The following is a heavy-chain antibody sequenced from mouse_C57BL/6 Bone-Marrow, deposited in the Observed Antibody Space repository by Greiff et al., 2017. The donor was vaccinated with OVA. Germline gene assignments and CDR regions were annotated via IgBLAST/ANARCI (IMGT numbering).Heavy chain of an antibody. CDR3: ASDYYGSSSYYFDY. V-gene: IGHV1-69*01. D-gene: IGHD1-1*01. J-gene: IGHJ2*01. CDR1: GYTFTSYW. CDR2: IDPSDSYT. Sequence: QVQLQQPGAELVMPGASVKLSCKASGYTFTSYWMHWVKQRPGQGLEWIGEIDPSDSYTNYNQKVKGKSTLTVDKSSRTSYMQLSSLTSEDSAVYYCASDYYGSSSYYFDYWGQGTTLTVSS.